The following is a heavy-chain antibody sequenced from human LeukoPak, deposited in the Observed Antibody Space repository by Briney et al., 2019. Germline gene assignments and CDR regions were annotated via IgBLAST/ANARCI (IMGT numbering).Heavy chain of an antibody. Sequence: GGSLRPSCAASGFTFSDYYMSWIRQAPGKGPEWVSYISSSGSTIYYADSVKGRFTISRDNAKNSLYLQMNSLRVEDTAVYYCASVLWFGGIFFDYWGQGTLVTVSS. CDR3: ASVLWFGGIFFDY. D-gene: IGHD3-10*01. V-gene: IGHV3-11*01. CDR1: GFTFSDYY. CDR2: ISSSGSTI. J-gene: IGHJ4*02.